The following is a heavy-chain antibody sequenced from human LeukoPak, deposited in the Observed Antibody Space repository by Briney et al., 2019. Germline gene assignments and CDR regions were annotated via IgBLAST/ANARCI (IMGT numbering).Heavy chain of an antibody. J-gene: IGHJ4*02. CDR3: TTDQADRWFGELSSIDY. V-gene: IGHV3-9*01. CDR1: GFTFDDYA. Sequence: GGSLRLSCAASGFTFDDYAMHWVRQAPGKGLEWVSGISWNSGSIGYADSVKGRFTISRDNAKNSLYLQMNSLKTEDTAVYYCTTDQADRWFGELSSIDYWGQGTLVTVSS. D-gene: IGHD3-10*01. CDR2: ISWNSGSI.